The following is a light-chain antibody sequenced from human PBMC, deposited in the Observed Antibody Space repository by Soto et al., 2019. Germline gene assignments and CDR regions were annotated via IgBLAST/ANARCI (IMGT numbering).Light chain of an antibody. V-gene: IGKV3-15*01. Sequence: EIVMTQSPATLSVSPGERATLSCRASQSVSNNLAWYQQKPGQAPRLLIYGASTRATGIPARSSGSGSGTEFTLTVSSLQSEDFAVYYCQQYNTWPRTFGQGTKVEIK. CDR3: QQYNTWPRT. J-gene: IGKJ1*01. CDR1: QSVSNN. CDR2: GAS.